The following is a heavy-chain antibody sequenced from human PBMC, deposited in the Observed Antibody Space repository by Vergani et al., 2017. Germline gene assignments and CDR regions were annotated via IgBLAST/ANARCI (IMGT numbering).Heavy chain of an antibody. J-gene: IGHJ3*02. CDR1: GYSISRGYY. V-gene: IGHV4-38-2*02. CDR3: ARXFWLSQGVGAFET. Sequence: QVQLQESGPGLVKPSETLSLTCSVSGYSISRGYYWGWIRQPPGKGLEWIATVFHSGSAYYNPSLRRRVTLSVETSKNQFSLRLTTLTAADTAVYYCARXFWLSQGVGAFETWGRGTEVSVSS. D-gene: IGHD3-3*02. CDR2: VFHSGSA.